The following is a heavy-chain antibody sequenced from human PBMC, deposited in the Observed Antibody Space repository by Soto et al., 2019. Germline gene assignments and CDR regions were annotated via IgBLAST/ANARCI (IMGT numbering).Heavy chain of an antibody. CDR2: IYYSGST. J-gene: IGHJ4*02. Sequence: PSETLSLTCTVSGGSISSYYWSWIRQPPGKGLEWIGYIYYSGSTNYNPSLKSRVTISVDTSKHQFSLKLSSVTAADTAVYYCARQDCTNGVCYTIDYWGQGTLVTVSS. CDR1: GGSISSYY. D-gene: IGHD2-8*01. CDR3: ARQDCTNGVCYTIDY. V-gene: IGHV4-59*08.